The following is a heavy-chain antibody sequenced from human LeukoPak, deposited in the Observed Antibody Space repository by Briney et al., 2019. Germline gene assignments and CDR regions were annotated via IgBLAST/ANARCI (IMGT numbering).Heavy chain of an antibody. CDR3: AKAIRRYCTNAICSRVNHFYGMDV. Sequence: GGSLRFYCETSVFPFNNYGIHWVRQAPCKGLDWVALISFAASYQYYAESVKGGFTISRANSKTTLYLQMNSLSDEDTAVYFCAKAIRRYCTNAICSRVNHFYGMDVWGRGTTVTASS. J-gene: IGHJ6*02. CDR2: ISFAASYQ. D-gene: IGHD2-8*01. V-gene: IGHV3-30*18. CDR1: VFPFNNYG.